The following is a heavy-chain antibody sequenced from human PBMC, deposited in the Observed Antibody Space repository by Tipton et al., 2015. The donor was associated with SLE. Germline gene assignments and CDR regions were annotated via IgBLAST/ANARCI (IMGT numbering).Heavy chain of an antibody. D-gene: IGHD1-14*01. J-gene: IGHJ3*02. CDR3: ARERYGAFDI. Sequence: TLSLTCTVSGGSISSGSYYWSWIRQPAGKGLEWIGYIYTSGSTNYNPSLKSRVTISVDTSKNQFSLKLSSVTAADTAVYYCARERYGAFDIWGQGTMVTVSS. CDR2: IYTSGST. CDR1: GGSISSGSYY. V-gene: IGHV4-61*09.